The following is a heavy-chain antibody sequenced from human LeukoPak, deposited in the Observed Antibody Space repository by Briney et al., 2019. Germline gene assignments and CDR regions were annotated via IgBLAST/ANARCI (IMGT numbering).Heavy chain of an antibody. J-gene: IGHJ2*01. V-gene: IGHV4-59*01. CDR3: ASGPSFGSTSRFDL. D-gene: IGHD6-13*01. CDR2: IYYSGST. CDR1: GGSISSYY. Sequence: KPSETLSLTCTVSGGSISSYYWSWIRQPPGKGLEWIGYIYYSGSTDYNPSLKSRVTISVDTSKNQFSLKLSSVTAADTAVYYCASGPSFGSTSRFDLWGRGTLVTVSS.